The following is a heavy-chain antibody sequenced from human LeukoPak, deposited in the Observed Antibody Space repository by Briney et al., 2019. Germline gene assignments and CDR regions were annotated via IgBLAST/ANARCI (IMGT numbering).Heavy chain of an antibody. CDR2: INHSGST. CDR1: GGSFSDSY. D-gene: IGHD3-10*01. Sequence: SETLSLTCVVYGGSFSDSYWTWIRQPPGKGLEWIGEINHSGSTNYNPSLKSRVIISVDTSKNQFSLRLSSVTAADTAVYYCARTPKGSGSYYNGDPYYYYDMDVWGKGTTVTVSS. CDR3: ARTPKGSGSYYNGDPYYYYDMDV. J-gene: IGHJ6*04. V-gene: IGHV4-34*01.